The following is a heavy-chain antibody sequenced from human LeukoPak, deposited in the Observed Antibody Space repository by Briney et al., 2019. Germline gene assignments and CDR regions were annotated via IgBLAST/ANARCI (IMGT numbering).Heavy chain of an antibody. D-gene: IGHD6-19*01. V-gene: IGHV3-53*01. CDR1: GFTVSSNY. J-gene: IGHJ4*02. Sequence: GGSLRLSCAASGFTVSSNYMSWVRQAPGKGLEWVSVIYSGGSTYYADSVKGRFTISRDNSKNTLYLQVNSLRAEDTAVYYCARDDGSGWIDYWGQGTLVTVSS. CDR2: IYSGGST. CDR3: ARDDGSGWIDY.